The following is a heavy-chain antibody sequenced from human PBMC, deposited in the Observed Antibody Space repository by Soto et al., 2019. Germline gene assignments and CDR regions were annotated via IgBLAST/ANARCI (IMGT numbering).Heavy chain of an antibody. D-gene: IGHD2-2*02. CDR3: AKDSHTRRGFYTMDV. CDR2: ISGSADNI. CDR1: GFTFNNYA. Sequence: GGSLRLSCSVSGFTFNNYAMSWIRQAPGKGLDWVSSISGSADNIYYADSVKGRFTISRDNSKNTLYLQMNGLRVGDTAIYYCAKDSHTRRGFYTMDVWGLGTTVTVSS. V-gene: IGHV3-23*01. J-gene: IGHJ6*02.